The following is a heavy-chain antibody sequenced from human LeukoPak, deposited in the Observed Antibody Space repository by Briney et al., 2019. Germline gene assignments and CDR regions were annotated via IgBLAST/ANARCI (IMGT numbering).Heavy chain of an antibody. Sequence: GESLKISWKGSGYSFTSYWIGWVRQMPGKGLEWMRIIYPGDSDTRYSPSFQGQVTISAHQSISTAYLQWSRLKASDTAMYYCARVRSRSGAAKFAPWGQGTLVTVSS. CDR1: GYSFTSYW. CDR3: ARVRSRSGAAKFAP. J-gene: IGHJ5*02. V-gene: IGHV5-51*01. CDR2: IYPGDSDT. D-gene: IGHD2-15*01.